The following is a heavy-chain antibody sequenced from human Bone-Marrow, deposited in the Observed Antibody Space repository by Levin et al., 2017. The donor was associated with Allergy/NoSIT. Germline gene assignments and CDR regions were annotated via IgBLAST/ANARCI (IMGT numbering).Heavy chain of an antibody. J-gene: IGHJ4*02. V-gene: IGHV3-30-3*01. Sequence: GESLKISCAASGFTFSSYAMHWVRQAPGKGLEWVAVISYDGSNKYYADSVKGRFTISRDNSKNTLYLQMNSLRAEDTAVYYCARHSGGYFDYWGQGTLVTVSS. CDR2: ISYDGSNK. CDR1: GFTFSSYA. CDR3: ARHSGGYFDY. D-gene: IGHD2-21*01.